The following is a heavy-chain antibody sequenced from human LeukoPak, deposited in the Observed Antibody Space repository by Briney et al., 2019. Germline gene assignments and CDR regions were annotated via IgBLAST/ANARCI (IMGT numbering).Heavy chain of an antibody. CDR2: IFYTGRT. CDR1: GGSISNSPYY. Sequence: TSETLSLTCTVSGGSISNSPYYWAWIRQSPGKGLEWIGSIFYTGRTYYNPSLESQVSISVDTSKNQFSLQLNSLTAADTAVYFCAGGYFSAWSDWFDPWGQGTLVTVSS. V-gene: IGHV4-39*07. CDR3: AGGYFSAWSDWFDP. D-gene: IGHD6-19*01. J-gene: IGHJ5*02.